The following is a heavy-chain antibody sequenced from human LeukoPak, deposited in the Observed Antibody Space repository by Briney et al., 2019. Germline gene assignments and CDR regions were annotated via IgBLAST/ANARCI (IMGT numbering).Heavy chain of an antibody. Sequence: ASVKVSCKASGYIFTDYYMHWVRQAPGQELGWMGRINPNSGGTNYAQKLQGRVTMTTDTSTSTAYMELRSLRSDDTAVYYCTVAAAGKRGHFDYWGQGTLVTVSS. CDR2: INPNSGGT. CDR1: GYIFTDYY. CDR3: TVAAAGKRGHFDY. D-gene: IGHD6-13*01. J-gene: IGHJ4*02. V-gene: IGHV1/OR15-1*04.